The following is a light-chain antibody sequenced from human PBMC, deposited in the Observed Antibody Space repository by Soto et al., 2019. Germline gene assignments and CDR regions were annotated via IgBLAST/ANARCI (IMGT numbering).Light chain of an antibody. V-gene: IGLV2-18*02. J-gene: IGLJ1*01. CDR3: SSYTSSNTYV. CDR1: SSDVGSYNR. CDR2: EVS. Sequence: QSVLTQPPSVSGSPGQSVAISCTGTSSDVGSYNRVSWYQQPPGTAPKVMIYEVSNRPSGVPDRFSGSKSGNTASLTISGLQAEDETDYYCSSYTSSNTYVFGTGTKVTVL.